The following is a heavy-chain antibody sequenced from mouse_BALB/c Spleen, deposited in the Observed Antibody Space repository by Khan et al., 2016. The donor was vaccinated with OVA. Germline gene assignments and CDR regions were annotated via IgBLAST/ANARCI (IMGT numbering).Heavy chain of an antibody. J-gene: IGHJ3*01. Sequence: QVQLKQSGAELVRPGVSVKISCKGSGYTFTDFAMHRVKQSHAKSLEWIGVISTYYGDATNNQKFKGKATMTVDKSSSTAYMELARLTSEDSAIYYCVRGSGNSRFAYWGQGTLVTVSA. CDR3: VRGSGNSRFAY. CDR1: GYTFTDFA. D-gene: IGHD1-3*01. V-gene: IGHV1S137*01. CDR2: ISTYYGDA.